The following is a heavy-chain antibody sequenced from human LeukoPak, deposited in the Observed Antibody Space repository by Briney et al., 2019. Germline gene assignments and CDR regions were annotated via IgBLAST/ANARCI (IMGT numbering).Heavy chain of an antibody. J-gene: IGHJ4*02. Sequence: ALVKVSCKASGYTFTGYYMHWVRQAPGQGLEWMGWINPNSGGTNYAQKFQGRVTMTRDTSISTAYMELSRLRSDDTAVYYCAKAPYSSSSPMNYWGQGTLVTVSS. CDR1: GYTFTGYY. CDR2: INPNSGGT. V-gene: IGHV1-2*02. D-gene: IGHD6-6*01. CDR3: AKAPYSSSSPMNY.